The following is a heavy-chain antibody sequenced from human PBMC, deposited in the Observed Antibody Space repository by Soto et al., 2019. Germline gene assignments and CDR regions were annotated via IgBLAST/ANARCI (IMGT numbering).Heavy chain of an antibody. CDR1: GDSTRSSTYQ. V-gene: IGHV4-39*01. D-gene: IGHD1-1*01. CDR3: ARHRNWKVGY. Sequence: SETLSLTCTVSGDSTRSSTYQWGWIRQPPGRGLEWIGSAYYSESTYYNPSLKSRVTIPVDTSKNQFSLKVNSVTAADTAVYYCARHRNWKVGYWGQGTLVTVSS. CDR2: AYYSEST. J-gene: IGHJ4*02.